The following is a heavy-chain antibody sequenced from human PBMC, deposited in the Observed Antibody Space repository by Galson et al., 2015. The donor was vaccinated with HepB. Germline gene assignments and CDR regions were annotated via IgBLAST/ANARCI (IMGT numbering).Heavy chain of an antibody. V-gene: IGHV3-23*01. CDR2: FSGTGGTT. CDR1: AVTFRSYA. Sequence: SLRLSCPASAVTFRSYALRWVRQAPGKGLGWVSAFSGTGGTTYHADSAKGRFTISSDNSKNTLYLQVKSLRAEDTAVYYCAKLLRGTGTTYAFDIWGPGTMVTVSS. CDR3: AKLLRGTGTTYAFDI. J-gene: IGHJ3*02. D-gene: IGHD1-14*01.